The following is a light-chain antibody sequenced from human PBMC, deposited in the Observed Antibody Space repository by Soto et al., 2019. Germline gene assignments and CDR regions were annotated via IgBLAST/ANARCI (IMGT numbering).Light chain of an antibody. J-gene: IGKJ4*01. CDR1: QSISSY. CDR3: QQSYSTPQLT. Sequence: EIEMTQSPSSLSASVGDRVTITCRASQSISSYLNWYQQKPGKAPKLLIYAASSLQSGVPSRFSGSRSGTDFTLTISSLQPEDFATYYCQQSYSTPQLTFGGGTKVEIK. V-gene: IGKV1-39*01. CDR2: AAS.